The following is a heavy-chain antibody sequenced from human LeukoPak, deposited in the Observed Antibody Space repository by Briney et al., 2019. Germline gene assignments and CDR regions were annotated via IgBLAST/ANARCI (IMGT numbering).Heavy chain of an antibody. J-gene: IGHJ4*02. V-gene: IGHV3-23*01. CDR1: GFTFSSYG. Sequence: GGSLRLSCAASGFTFSSYGMSWVRQAPEKGLEWVSAISGSGGSTYFGHSVKGRFTISRDNSENTLFLRMNSLRAEDTAVYYCAKATGYLLWGQGTLVIVSS. CDR2: ISGSGGST. CDR3: AKATGYLL. D-gene: IGHD1-14*01.